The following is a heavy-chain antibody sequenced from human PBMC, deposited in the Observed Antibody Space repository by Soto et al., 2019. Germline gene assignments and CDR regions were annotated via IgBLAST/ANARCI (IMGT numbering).Heavy chain of an antibody. J-gene: IGHJ3*02. CDR2: INPYNANT. V-gene: IGHV1-18*04. D-gene: IGHD3-16*01. Sequence: XSVKVSCKTSGYSFTDHGIHWVRQAPGQGLEWMGWINPYNANTNYAQKLQGRVTMTTDTSTSTAYMDLRSLTSDDTAVYYCARDRVAGIWGDAFDIWGQGTMVTVS. CDR3: ARDRVAGIWGDAFDI. CDR1: GYSFTDHG.